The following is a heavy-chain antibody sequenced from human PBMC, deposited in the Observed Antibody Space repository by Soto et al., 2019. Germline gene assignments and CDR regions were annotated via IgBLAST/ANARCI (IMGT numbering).Heavy chain of an antibody. CDR3: AREMSVIGVESDY. Sequence: QVQLVQSGAEVKKPGASVKVSCKASGYTFTSYDINWVRQATGQGREWMGWMNPNSGNTGYAQKFQGRVTMTRNTSISTVNRELSSVRSEDTAVYYCAREMSVIGVESDYWGQGTLVTVSS. D-gene: IGHD2-8*01. CDR2: MNPNSGNT. V-gene: IGHV1-8*01. CDR1: GYTFTSYD. J-gene: IGHJ4*02.